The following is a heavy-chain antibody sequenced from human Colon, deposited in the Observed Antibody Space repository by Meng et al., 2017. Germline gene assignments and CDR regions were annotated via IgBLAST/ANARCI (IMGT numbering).Heavy chain of an antibody. J-gene: IGHJ5*02. CDR2: IGHSGFT. CDR3: VRSSAWVRTGFDP. Sequence: QPQLQESGPGLVKSSESLLLTCSVSGGSISTSGYYWGWIRQSPGKGLEWIGSIGHSGFTYYTPSVKSRVTVSIDTSKSQFSLKLASVTAADTAVYFCVRSSAWVRTGFDPWGQGTLVTVSS. D-gene: IGHD3-22*01. CDR1: GGSISTSGYY. V-gene: IGHV4-39*01.